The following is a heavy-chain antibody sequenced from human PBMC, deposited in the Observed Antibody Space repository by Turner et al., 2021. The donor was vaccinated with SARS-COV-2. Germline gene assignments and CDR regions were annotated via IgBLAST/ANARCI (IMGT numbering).Heavy chain of an antibody. CDR1: GGPISSYY. CDR2: IYYSGST. Sequence: QVQLQESGPGLVKPSETLSPTCTVSGGPISSYYWSWIRQPPGKGLEWIGYIYYSGSTNNNPALKSRVTISVDTSKNQFSLKVSSVTAADAAVYYCAGGFDYWGQGTLVTVSS. V-gene: IGHV4-59*01. J-gene: IGHJ4*02. CDR3: AGGFDY.